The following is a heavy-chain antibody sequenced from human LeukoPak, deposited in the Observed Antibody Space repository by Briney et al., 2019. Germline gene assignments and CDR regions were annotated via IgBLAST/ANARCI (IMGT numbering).Heavy chain of an antibody. J-gene: IGHJ4*02. D-gene: IGHD3-16*01. CDR2: INTYNGVT. CDR1: GYNFTTYY. Sequence: VASVTVSCKASGYNFTTYYITWVRQVPGQGLEWMGWINTYNGVTNYLQRLQGRVTMTTDTSTSTAYMELTNLRSDDTAVYYCARRDHVWGSFICDYWGQGTLVTVSS. V-gene: IGHV1-18*01. CDR3: ARRDHVWGSFICDY.